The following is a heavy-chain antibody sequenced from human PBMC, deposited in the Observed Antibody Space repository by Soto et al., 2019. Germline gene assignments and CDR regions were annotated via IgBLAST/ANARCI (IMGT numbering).Heavy chain of an antibody. V-gene: IGHV3-30*18. J-gene: IGHJ4*02. CDR1: GFTFTNYG. D-gene: IGHD6-13*01. CDR3: AKFWGPIPATVDDY. Sequence: QVQLVESGGGVVQPGRSLRLSCAASGFTFTNYGMHWFRQAPGKGLEWVAVISYDGRKTYYADSVKGRVTISRDISKNKLYLQMNSLKAEDTAVYYCAKFWGPIPATVDDYWCQGTLVTVSS. CDR2: ISYDGRKT.